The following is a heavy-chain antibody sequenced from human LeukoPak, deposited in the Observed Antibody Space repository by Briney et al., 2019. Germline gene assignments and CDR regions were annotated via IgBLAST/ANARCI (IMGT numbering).Heavy chain of an antibody. Sequence: ASVKVSCKASGYTFTGYYMHWVQQAPGQGLEWMGWINPNSGGTNYAQKFQGWVTMTRDTSISTAYMELSRLRSDDTAVYYCARGVVWFGELYGMDVWGQGTTVTVSS. V-gene: IGHV1-2*04. CDR1: GYTFTGYY. CDR3: ARGVVWFGELYGMDV. CDR2: INPNSGGT. J-gene: IGHJ6*02. D-gene: IGHD3-10*01.